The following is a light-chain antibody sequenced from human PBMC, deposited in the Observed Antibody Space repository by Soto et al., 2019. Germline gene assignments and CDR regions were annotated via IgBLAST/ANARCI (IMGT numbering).Light chain of an antibody. J-gene: IGKJ1*01. CDR3: QHCDTYWP. CDR2: DAS. CDR1: RGIDRW. Sequence: QSPSTLSASVGDTVTITCRASRGIDRWLAWYQQKPGKAPRLLISDASTLESGVPSRFSGSGSGTEFTLTITGLQPDDFATYHCQHCDTYWPFGQGTKVDIK. V-gene: IGKV1-5*01.